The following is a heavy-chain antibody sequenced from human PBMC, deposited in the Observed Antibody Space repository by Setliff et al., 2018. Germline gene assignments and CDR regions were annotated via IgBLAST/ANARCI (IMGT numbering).Heavy chain of an antibody. Sequence: GGSLRLSCVASGFTFSNYAINWVRQAPGTGLEWVSSISPSSSHIYYADSAEGRFTISRDSAKNSLYLQMNSLRAEDTAVYYCARSYNFWSGPALDVWGKGTTVTVS. V-gene: IGHV3-21*01. CDR1: GFTFSNYA. D-gene: IGHD3-3*01. J-gene: IGHJ6*03. CDR2: ISPSSSHI. CDR3: ARSYNFWSGPALDV.